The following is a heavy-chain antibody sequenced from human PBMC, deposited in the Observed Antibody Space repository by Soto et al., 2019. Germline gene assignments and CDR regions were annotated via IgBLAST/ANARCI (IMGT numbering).Heavy chain of an antibody. J-gene: IGHJ4*02. CDR1: GYTFTGYY. CDR3: SVVTHPYYFDY. Sequence: GASEGPCKASGYTFTGYYMHWVRQAPGQGLEWTGWINPNSGGTNYAQKFQGRVTMTRDTSISTAYMELSRLRSDDTAVYYCSVVTHPYYFDYWGQGTLVTVSS. D-gene: IGHD3-22*01. CDR2: INPNSGGT. V-gene: IGHV1-2*02.